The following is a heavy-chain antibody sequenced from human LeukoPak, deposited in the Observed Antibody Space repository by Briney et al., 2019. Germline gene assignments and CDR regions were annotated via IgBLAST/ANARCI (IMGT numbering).Heavy chain of an antibody. J-gene: IGHJ4*02. V-gene: IGHV1-69*13. D-gene: IGHD6-19*01. CDR1: GGTFSSYA. CDR3: ARDRPYTGGWRGFDY. Sequence: SVKVSCKASGGTFSSYAISWVRQAPGQGLEWMGGIIPIFGTANYAQKFQGRVTITADESTSTAYMELSSLRSEDTAVYYCARDRPYTGGWRGFDYWGQGTLVTVSS. CDR2: IIPIFGTA.